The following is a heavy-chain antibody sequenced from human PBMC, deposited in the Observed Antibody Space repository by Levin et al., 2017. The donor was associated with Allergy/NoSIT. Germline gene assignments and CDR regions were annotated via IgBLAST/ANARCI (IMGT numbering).Heavy chain of an antibody. J-gene: IGHJ4*02. CDR3: ARALIVGATSGGDY. D-gene: IGHD1-26*01. CDR1: GFTFSSYW. Sequence: PGGSLRLYCAASGFTFSSYWMHWVRQAPGKGLVWVSRINTDGSTTNYADSVKGRFTISRDNAKNTLYLQMNSLRAEDTAVYYCARALIVGATSGGDYWGQGTLVTVSS. V-gene: IGHV3-74*01. CDR2: INTDGSTT.